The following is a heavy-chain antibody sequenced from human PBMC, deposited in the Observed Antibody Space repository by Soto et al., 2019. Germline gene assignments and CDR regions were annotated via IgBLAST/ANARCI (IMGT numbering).Heavy chain of an antibody. CDR2: IYYSGST. V-gene: IGHV4-31*03. CDR3: AREGGIVGATDADC. D-gene: IGHD1-26*01. J-gene: IGHJ4*02. Sequence: QVQLQESGPGLVKPSQTLSLTCTVSGGSISSGGYYWSWIRQHPGKGLEWIGYIYYSGSTYYNPALQSRVTIPVATSKNQSSLKLSSVTAAATAVYYCAREGGIVGATDADCWGQGTLVTVSS. CDR1: GGSISSGGYY.